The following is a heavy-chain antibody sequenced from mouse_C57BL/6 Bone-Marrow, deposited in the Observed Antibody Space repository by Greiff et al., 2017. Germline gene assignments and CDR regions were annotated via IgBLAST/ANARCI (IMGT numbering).Heavy chain of an antibody. Sequence: EVKVVESGEGLVKPGGSPKLSCAASGFTFSSYAMSWVRQTPEQRLEWVAYISSGGDYIYYADTVKGRFTISRDNARNTLYLQMSSLKSEDTAMXNGTRGLYDYEYFDYWGQGTTLTVSS. J-gene: IGHJ2*01. V-gene: IGHV5-9-1*02. CDR1: GFTFSSYA. D-gene: IGHD2-4*01. CDR3: TRGLYDYEYFDY. CDR2: ISSGGDYI.